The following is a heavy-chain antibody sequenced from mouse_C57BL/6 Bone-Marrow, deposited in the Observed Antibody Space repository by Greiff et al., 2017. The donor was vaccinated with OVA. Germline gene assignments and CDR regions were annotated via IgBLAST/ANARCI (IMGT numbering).Heavy chain of an antibody. CDR2: FHPYNDDT. J-gene: IGHJ3*01. Sequence: VKLVESGAELVKPGASVKMSCKASGYTFTTYSIEWMKQPHGKSLEWIGNFHPYNDDTKTNEKFKGKATLTVEKSSSTVYLELSRLTSYDSAVYYCARPGDYGGDWFSYWGQGTLVTVSA. CDR1: GYTFTTYS. D-gene: IGHD2-4*01. V-gene: IGHV1-47*01. CDR3: ARPGDYGGDWFSY.